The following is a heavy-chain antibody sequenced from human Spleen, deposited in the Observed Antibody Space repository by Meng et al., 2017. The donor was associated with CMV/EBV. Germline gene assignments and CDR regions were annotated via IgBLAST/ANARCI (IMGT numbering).Heavy chain of an antibody. V-gene: IGHV3-23*01. CDR2: ISGSAGTT. D-gene: IGHD6-13*01. J-gene: IGHJ4*02. Sequence: GLTVSSYARSWVRQAPGKGLEWVSGISGSAGTTYYADSVKGRFTISRDNSKDTLYLQMNSLRAEDTAVYYCAKSEGGLKAAAGTFDYWGQGTLVTVSS. CDR1: GLTVSSYA. CDR3: AKSEGGLKAAAGTFDY.